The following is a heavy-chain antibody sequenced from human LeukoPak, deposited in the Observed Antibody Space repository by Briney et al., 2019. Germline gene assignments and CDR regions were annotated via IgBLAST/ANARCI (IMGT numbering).Heavy chain of an antibody. CDR1: GGSISSSSYY. D-gene: IGHD4-17*01. CDR3: ARITTVTTRDNPAFDI. J-gene: IGHJ3*02. Sequence: PSETLSLTCTVSGGSISSSSYYWGWIRQPPGKGPEWIGSIYYSGSTYYNPSLKSRVTISVDTSKNQFSLKLSSVTAADTAVYYCARITTVTTRDNPAFDIWGQGTMVTVSS. CDR2: IYYSGST. V-gene: IGHV4-39*07.